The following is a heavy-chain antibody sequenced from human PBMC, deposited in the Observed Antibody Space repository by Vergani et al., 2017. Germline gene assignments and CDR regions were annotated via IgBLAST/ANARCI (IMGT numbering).Heavy chain of an antibody. V-gene: IGHV1-69*06. CDR3: ARDGDGYNAN. Sequence: QVQLVQSGAEVKKPGASVKVSCKASGGTFSSYAISWVRQAPGQGLEWMGGIIPIFGTANYAQKFQGRVTITTDTSTSTAYMELRSLRSDDTAVYYCARDGDGYNANWGQGTLVTVSS. CDR1: GGTFSSYA. D-gene: IGHD5-24*01. CDR2: IIPIFGTA. J-gene: IGHJ4*02.